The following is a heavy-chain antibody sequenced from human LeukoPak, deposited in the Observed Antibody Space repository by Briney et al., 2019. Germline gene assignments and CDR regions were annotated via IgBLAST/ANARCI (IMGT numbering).Heavy chain of an antibody. D-gene: IGHD3-22*01. V-gene: IGHV4-34*01. CDR3: ARLYYYDSSGYWPLDAFDI. J-gene: IGHJ3*02. CDR2: INHSGST. Sequence: SETLSLTCAVYGGSSSGYYWSWIRQPPGKGLEWIGEINHSGSTNYNPSLKSRVTISVDTSKNQFSLKLSSVTAADTAVYYCARLYYYDSSGYWPLDAFDIWGQGTMVTVSS. CDR1: GGSSSGYY.